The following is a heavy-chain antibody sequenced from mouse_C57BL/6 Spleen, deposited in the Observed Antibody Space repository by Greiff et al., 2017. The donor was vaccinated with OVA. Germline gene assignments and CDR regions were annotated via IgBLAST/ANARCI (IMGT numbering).Heavy chain of an antibody. CDR3: ARKRSAWFAY. CDR1: GYTFTSYW. CDR2: IYPSDSET. J-gene: IGHJ3*01. V-gene: IGHV1-61*01. Sequence: QVQLQQPGAELVRPGSSVKLSCKASGYTFTSYWMDWVKQRPGQGLEWIGNIYPSDSETHYNQKFKDKATLTVDKSSSKAYMQLSSLTSEDSAVYYCARKRSAWFAYWGQGTLVTVSA.